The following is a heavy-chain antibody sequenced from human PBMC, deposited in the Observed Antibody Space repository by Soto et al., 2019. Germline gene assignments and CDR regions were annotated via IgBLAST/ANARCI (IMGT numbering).Heavy chain of an antibody. V-gene: IGHV3-33*01. D-gene: IGHD2-21*01. Sequence: QVQLVESGGGVVQPGGSLRLTCAASGFTFSNYGMHWVRQAPGKGLEWVAVIWYDGNNKYYADSVKGRFTISRDNSNNTLYVQMTSLRAEDTAVYYCARGLHSLFYYWGQGTLVPVSS. CDR1: GFTFSNYG. CDR3: ARGLHSLFYY. CDR2: IWYDGNNK. J-gene: IGHJ4*02.